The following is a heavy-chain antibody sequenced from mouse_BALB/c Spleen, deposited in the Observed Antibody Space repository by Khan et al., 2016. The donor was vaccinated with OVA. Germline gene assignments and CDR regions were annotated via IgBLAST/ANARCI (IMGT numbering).Heavy chain of an antibody. V-gene: IGHV9-1*02. J-gene: IGHJ1*03. CDR2: INTYTGEP. Sequence: QMQLVQSGPELKKPGETVKISCKASGYTFTNYGMNWVKQAPGKGLKWMGWINTYTGEPTYADDFKGRFVFSLETSASTAYLQISNLKNEDMTTFFCARIASYWYSDVWGKGTTVTVSS. CDR3: ARIASYWYSDV. CDR1: GYTFTNYG.